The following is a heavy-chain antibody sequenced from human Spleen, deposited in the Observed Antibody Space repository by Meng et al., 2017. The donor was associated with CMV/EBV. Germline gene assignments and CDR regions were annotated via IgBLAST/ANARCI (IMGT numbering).Heavy chain of an antibody. CDR2: IIPILGIA. J-gene: IGHJ4*02. CDR3: ARDDNWGPDY. D-gene: IGHD7-27*01. CDR1: GGTFRSYA. Sequence: SVKVSCKASGGTFRSYAISWVRQAPGQGLEWMGGIIPILGIANDAQKFQGRVTITADKSTSTVYMELSSLRSDDTAMYYCARDDNWGPDYWGQGTLVTVS. V-gene: IGHV1-69*10.